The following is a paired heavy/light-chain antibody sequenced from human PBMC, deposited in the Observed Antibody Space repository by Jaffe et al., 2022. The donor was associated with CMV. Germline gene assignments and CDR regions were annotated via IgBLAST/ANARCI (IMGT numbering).Heavy chain of an antibody. CDR3: AKGANTAGNWRSPWDY. V-gene: IGHV3-23*04. Sequence: EVHLVESGGGLVQPGGSLRLSCAASGFTFSTYAMSWVRQAPGKGLEWVSTLSGSGGSTYYADSVKGRFIISRDNSKNTLYLQMNSLRADDSAVYYCAKGANTAGNWRSPWDYWGQGTLVTVSS. D-gene: IGHD1-1*01. CDR2: LSGSGGST. J-gene: IGHJ4*02. CDR1: GFTFSTYA.
Light chain of an antibody. CDR2: EAS. CDR1: QSISSW. J-gene: IGKJ1*01. Sequence: DIQMTQSPSTLSASVGDRVTITCRASQSISSWLAWYQQKPGKAPKFLISEASSLESGVPSRFSGSGSGTEFTLTISSLQPEDFATYYCQQYHSYSTFGQGTKVEIK. V-gene: IGKV1-5*03. CDR3: QQYHSYST.